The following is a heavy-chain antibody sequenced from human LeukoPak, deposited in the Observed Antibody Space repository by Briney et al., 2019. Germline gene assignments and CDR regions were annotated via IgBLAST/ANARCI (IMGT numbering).Heavy chain of an antibody. CDR2: IQYDGSNK. D-gene: IGHD6-19*01. Sequence: GGSLRLSCAASGFTFSTYAIHWVRQAPGKGLEWVALIQYDGSNKYYADSVKGRFTISRDNSKNTLYLQMNSLRAEDTAVYYCAKSGSGWYYFDYWGQGTLVTVSS. CDR1: GFTFSTYA. V-gene: IGHV3-30*02. CDR3: AKSGSGWYYFDY. J-gene: IGHJ4*02.